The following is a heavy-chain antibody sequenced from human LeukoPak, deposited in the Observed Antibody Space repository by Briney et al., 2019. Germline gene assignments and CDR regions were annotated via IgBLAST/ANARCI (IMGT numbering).Heavy chain of an antibody. V-gene: IGHV3-23*01. CDR1: GFTFSSSA. J-gene: IGHJ4*02. CDR3: ARAIGSGWSDY. CDR2: ISGSGGST. D-gene: IGHD6-19*01. Sequence: GGSLRLSCAASGFTFSSSAMSWVRQAPGKGLEWVSVISGSGGSTYYADSVKGRFTISRDNSKNTLYLQMNSLRAEDTAVYYCARAIGSGWSDYWGQGTLVTVSS.